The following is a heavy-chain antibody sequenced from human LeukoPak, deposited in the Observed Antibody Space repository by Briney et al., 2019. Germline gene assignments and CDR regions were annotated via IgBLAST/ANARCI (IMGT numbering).Heavy chain of an antibody. Sequence: PSETLSLTCTVSGGSISSGGYYWSWIRQHPGKGLEWIGYIYYSGSTYYNPSLKSRVTISVDTSKNQFSLKLSSVTAADTAVYYCARDGKSQGQYCSSTSCYAYYYGMDVWGQGTTVTVSS. D-gene: IGHD2-2*01. CDR1: GGSISSGGYY. CDR3: ARDGKSQGQYCSSTSCYAYYYGMDV. J-gene: IGHJ6*02. CDR2: IYYSGST. V-gene: IGHV4-31*03.